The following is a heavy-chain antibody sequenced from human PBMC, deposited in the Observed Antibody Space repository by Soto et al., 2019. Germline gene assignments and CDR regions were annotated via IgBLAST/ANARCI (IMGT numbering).Heavy chain of an antibody. CDR2: IIPIFGTA. D-gene: IGHD3-3*01. CDR1: GYTFTSYG. CDR3: ARYGDPFWRGLDYYYYGMDV. J-gene: IGHJ6*02. Sequence: GASVKVSCKASGYTFTSYGISWVRQTPGQGLEWMGGIIPIFGTANYAQKFQGRVTITADESTSTAYMELSSLRSEDTAVYYCARYGDPFWRGLDYYYYGMDVWGQGTTVTVSS. V-gene: IGHV1-69*13.